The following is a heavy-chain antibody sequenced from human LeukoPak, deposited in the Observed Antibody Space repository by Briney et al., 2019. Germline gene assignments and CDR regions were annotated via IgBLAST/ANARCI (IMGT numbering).Heavy chain of an antibody. Sequence: PGGSLRLSCAASGFTFSSYSMNWVRQAPGKGLEWVSVISGYSTTYYAGSVKGRFTISRDNSENTVNLQMNSLRAEDTAIYYCAKFNFDWNPDYWGQGTLVTVS. CDR2: ISGYSTT. J-gene: IGHJ4*02. CDR1: GFTFSSYS. V-gene: IGHV3-23*01. CDR3: AKFNFDWNPDY. D-gene: IGHD3-9*01.